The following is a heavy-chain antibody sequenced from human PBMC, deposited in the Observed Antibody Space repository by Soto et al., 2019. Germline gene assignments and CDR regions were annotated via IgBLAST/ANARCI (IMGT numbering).Heavy chain of an antibody. J-gene: IGHJ4*02. CDR2: INPHSGGT. CDR1: GYTFTGYY. CDR3: AESTSSGYSSV. D-gene: IGHD3-22*01. V-gene: IGHV1-2*02. Sequence: ASVKVACNASGYTFTGYYMHWVRQAPGQGLEWMGWINPHSGGTNYAQKFQGRVTMTMDTSISTAYMELSRLRSDYTDVYYVAESTSSGYSSVWGQGPLVTVSS.